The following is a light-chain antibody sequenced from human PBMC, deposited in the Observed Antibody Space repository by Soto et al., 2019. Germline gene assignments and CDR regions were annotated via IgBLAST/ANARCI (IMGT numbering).Light chain of an antibody. J-gene: IGKJ2*01. CDR2: GAS. CDR3: QQYGSWMYT. V-gene: IGKV3-20*01. Sequence: EIVLTQSPGTLSLSPGYRATLSCRASQIVSSSYLAWYQQKPGQAPRLLIYGASSRATGIPDRFSGSGSVTDFTLTISRLEPEDFAVYYCQQYGSWMYTFGQGTKLEIK. CDR1: QIVSSSY.